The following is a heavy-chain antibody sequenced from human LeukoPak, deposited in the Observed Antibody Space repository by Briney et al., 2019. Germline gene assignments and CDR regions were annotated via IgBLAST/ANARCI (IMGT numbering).Heavy chain of an antibody. CDR1: GGSISSYY. CDR3: ARGPPRLRYFDWSRGYFDY. J-gene: IGHJ4*02. Sequence: PSETLSLTCTVSGGSISSYYWSWIWQPPGKGLEWIGYIYYSGSTNYNPSLKSRVTISVDTSKNQFSLKLSSVTAADTAVYYCARGPPRLRYFDWSRGYFDYWGQGTLVTVSS. D-gene: IGHD3-9*01. CDR2: IYYSGST. V-gene: IGHV4-59*12.